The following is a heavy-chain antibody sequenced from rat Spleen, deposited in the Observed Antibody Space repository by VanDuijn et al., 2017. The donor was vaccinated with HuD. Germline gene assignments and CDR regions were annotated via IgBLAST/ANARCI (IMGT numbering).Heavy chain of an antibody. Sequence: QVQLKESGPGLVQPSQTLSLTCTVSGFSLTSYNVHWVRQPPGKGLVWMGTIWAGGRTNYNSALKSRLSISKDTSKSQVFLKMNSFQTEDTATFYCARDAYYSSSPPAYWGQGTLVTVSS. D-gene: IGHD1-2*01. J-gene: IGHJ3*01. CDR1: GFSLTSYN. CDR2: IWAGGRT. V-gene: IGHV2-30*01. CDR3: ARDAYYSSSPPAY.